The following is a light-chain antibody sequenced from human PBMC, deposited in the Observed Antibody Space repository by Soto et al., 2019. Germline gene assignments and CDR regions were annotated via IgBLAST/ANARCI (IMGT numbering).Light chain of an antibody. CDR3: PQYNSYPWT. Sequence: DIQMTQSPSTLSASVGDRVTITCRASQNIDRWLAWYQQKPGKAPNLLIYGASSLESGVPSRFSGSGSATEFTLPISRLRPDDFATYASPQYNSYPWTFGQGTKVEIK. V-gene: IGKV1-5*03. CDR2: GAS. J-gene: IGKJ1*01. CDR1: QNIDRW.